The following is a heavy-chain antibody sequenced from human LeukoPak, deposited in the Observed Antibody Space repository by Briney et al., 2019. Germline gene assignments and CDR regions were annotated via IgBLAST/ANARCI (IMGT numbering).Heavy chain of an antibody. CDR1: GGTFSSYA. D-gene: IGHD1-26*01. CDR3: ARDEWELPTAPFDY. CDR2: IIPILGIA. Sequence: SVKVSCKASGGTFSSYAISWVRQAPGQGLEWMGRIIPILGIANYAQKFQGRVTITADKSTSTAYMELSSLRSEDAAVYYCARDEWELPTAPFDYWGQGTLVTVSS. V-gene: IGHV1-69*04. J-gene: IGHJ4*02.